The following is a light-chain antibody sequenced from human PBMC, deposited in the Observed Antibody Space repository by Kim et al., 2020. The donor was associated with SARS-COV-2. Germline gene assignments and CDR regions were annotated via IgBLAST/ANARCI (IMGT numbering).Light chain of an antibody. CDR3: QAWDSNTVV. J-gene: IGLJ2*01. CDR2: QNT. V-gene: IGLV3-1*01. Sequence: SYELTQPPSVSVSPGQTGSITCSGDKLGNKYVCWYQKKAGQSPVLVIHQNTKRPSGIPERFSGSNSGNTATLTISRTQPIDEADYYCQAWDSNTVVFGGG. CDR1: KLGNKY.